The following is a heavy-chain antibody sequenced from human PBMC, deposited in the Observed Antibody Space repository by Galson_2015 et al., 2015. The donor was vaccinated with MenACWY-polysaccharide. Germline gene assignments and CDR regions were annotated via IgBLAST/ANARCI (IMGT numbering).Heavy chain of an antibody. Sequence: SLRLSCAASGFTLSDHFMSWLRQAPGKGLEWISYSSSGGYSASYADSVKGRFTISRDNAKKSLYLQMNSLRAEDTAVYYCARSYSNIRQLDLWGQGTLVTVAS. CDR2: SSSGGYSA. V-gene: IGHV3-11*01. CDR1: GFTLSDHF. J-gene: IGHJ5*02. CDR3: ARSYSNIRQLDL. D-gene: IGHD4-11*01.